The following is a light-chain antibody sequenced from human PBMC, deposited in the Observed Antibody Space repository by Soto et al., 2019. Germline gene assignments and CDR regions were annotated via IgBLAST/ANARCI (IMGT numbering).Light chain of an antibody. Sequence: ENVLTQSPGTLSLSPGERATLSCRASQSVGNRYLAWYQQKPGPAPRLLIDATSSRATGVTYRVSGSGSGTDFTLTSSRLEHEASAVYYCQKSGGSPYTFGPGTKLEIK. CDR3: QKSGGSPYT. CDR2: ATS. J-gene: IGKJ2*01. CDR1: QSVGNRY. V-gene: IGKV3-20*01.